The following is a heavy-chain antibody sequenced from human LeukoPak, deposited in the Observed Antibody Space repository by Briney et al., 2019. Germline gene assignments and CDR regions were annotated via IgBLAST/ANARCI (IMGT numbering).Heavy chain of an antibody. CDR2: ISAYNGNT. D-gene: IGHD3-22*01. Sequence: ASVKVSCKASGYTFTSYGISWVRQAPGQGLEWMGWISAYNGNTNYAQKLQGRVTMTTDTSTSTAYMELRSLRSDDTAVYYCARDLTRYYYDSSGQSDYWGQGTLVTVSS. CDR1: GYTFTSYG. CDR3: ARDLTRYYYDSSGQSDY. V-gene: IGHV1-18*01. J-gene: IGHJ4*02.